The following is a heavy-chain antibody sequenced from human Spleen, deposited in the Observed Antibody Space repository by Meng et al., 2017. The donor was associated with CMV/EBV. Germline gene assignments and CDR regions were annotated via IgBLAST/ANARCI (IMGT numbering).Heavy chain of an antibody. CDR2: IYYSGST. Sequence: SETLSLTCTVSGGSISSSSYYWGWIRQPPGKGLEWIGSIYYSGSTYYNPSLKSRVTISVDTSKNQFSLKLSSVTAADTAVYYCARDRAVAGTGNYYYYGMDVWGQGTTVTVSS. J-gene: IGHJ6*02. CDR1: GGSISSSSYY. D-gene: IGHD6-19*01. V-gene: IGHV4-39*07. CDR3: ARDRAVAGTGNYYYYGMDV.